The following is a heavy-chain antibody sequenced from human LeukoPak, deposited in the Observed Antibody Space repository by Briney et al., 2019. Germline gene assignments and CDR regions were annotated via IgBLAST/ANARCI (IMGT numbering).Heavy chain of an antibody. Sequence: SETLSLTCTVSGGSISSYYWRWNRQPPGMGLEWVGYIYYSGSTKYTPYVKSRVTISVDTSKNQFSLKLSSVTAADTAVYYCAREDCSSTSCYCLNWGQGTLVTVSS. CDR3: AREDCSSTSCYCLN. CDR2: IYYSGST. J-gene: IGHJ4*02. CDR1: GGSISSYY. V-gene: IGHV4-59*01. D-gene: IGHD2-2*01.